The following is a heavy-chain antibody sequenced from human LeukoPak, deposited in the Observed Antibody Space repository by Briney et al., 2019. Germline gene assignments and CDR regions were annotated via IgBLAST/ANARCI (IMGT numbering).Heavy chain of an antibody. CDR3: ARGPWYSSGWYVFDY. D-gene: IGHD6-19*01. CDR2: IYYSGST. CDR1: GGSISSSSYY. J-gene: IGHJ4*02. V-gene: IGHV4-39*07. Sequence: SETLSLTCTVSGGSISSSSYYWGWIRQPPGKGLEWIGSIYYSGSTYYNPSLKSRVTISVDTSKNQFSLKLSSVTAADTAVYYCARGPWYSSGWYVFDYWGQGTLVTVSS.